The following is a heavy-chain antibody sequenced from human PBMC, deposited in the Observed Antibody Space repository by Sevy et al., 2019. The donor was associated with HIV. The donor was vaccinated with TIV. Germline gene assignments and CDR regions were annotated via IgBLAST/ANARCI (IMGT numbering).Heavy chain of an antibody. D-gene: IGHD6-19*01. V-gene: IGHV3-23*01. CDR1: GFSFSSYA. J-gene: IGHJ4*02. Sequence: GGSLRLSCAASGFSFSSYAMSWVRQAPGKGLEWVSGISGSGGSTYCADSVKGRFTISRDNSKNTLYLQMNSLRAEDTALYYCATDIDSSGYYYFDYWGQGTLVTVSS. CDR3: ATDIDSSGYYYFDY. CDR2: ISGSGGST.